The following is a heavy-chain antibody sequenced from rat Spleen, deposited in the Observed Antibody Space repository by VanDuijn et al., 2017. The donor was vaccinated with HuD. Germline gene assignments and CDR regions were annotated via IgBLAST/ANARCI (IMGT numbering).Heavy chain of an antibody. Sequence: QVQLKESGPGLVQPSQTLSLTCTVSGLSLTSNGVSWIRQPPGKGLEWMGIIWSNGVTAYNSAIKSRLSISRDTSKSQVFLQVNSRQPEDTGTYYCVRHEDYGYTYAPYIMDVWGQGASVTVSS. CDR2: IWSNGVT. CDR3: VRHEDYGYTYAPYIMDV. CDR1: GLSLTSNG. D-gene: IGHD1-9*01. J-gene: IGHJ4*01. V-gene: IGHV2-47*01.